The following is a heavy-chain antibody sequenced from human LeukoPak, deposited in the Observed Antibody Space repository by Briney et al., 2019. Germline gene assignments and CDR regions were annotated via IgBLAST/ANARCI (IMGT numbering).Heavy chain of an antibody. CDR1: GFTFDVYS. J-gene: IGHJ4*02. CDR2: IRNTIYGETT. Sequence: GRSLRLSCAASGFTFDVYSITWVRQAQGKGLEWAGSIRNTIYGETTEYAASVKGRFTISRDNSKSIAYLQMNSLKTEDTGVYYCTRRGNSYSTIDHWGQGTLVTVSS. V-gene: IGHV3-49*04. CDR3: TRRGNSYSTIDH. D-gene: IGHD5-18*01.